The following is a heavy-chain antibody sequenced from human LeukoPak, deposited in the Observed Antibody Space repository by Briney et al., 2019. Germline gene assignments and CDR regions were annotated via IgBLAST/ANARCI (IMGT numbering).Heavy chain of an antibody. CDR3: AKDQRWESPHYLDS. V-gene: IGHV4-30-4*01. J-gene: IGHJ4*02. CDR2: IYYSGST. D-gene: IGHD1-26*01. CDR1: GGSISSGDYY. Sequence: SETLSLTCTVSGGSISSGDYYWSWIRQPPGKGLEWIGYIYYSGSTYYNPSLKSRVTISVDTSKNQFSLKLSSVTAADTAVYYCAKDQRWESPHYLDSWGQGTLVTVSS.